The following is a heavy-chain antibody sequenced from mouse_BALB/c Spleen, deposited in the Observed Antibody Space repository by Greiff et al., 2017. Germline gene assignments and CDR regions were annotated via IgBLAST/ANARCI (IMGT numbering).Heavy chain of an antibody. CDR3: ARHGSYNFDY. D-gene: IGHD1-1*01. CDR1: GYTFTSYC. CDR2: IYPGDGST. J-gene: IGHJ2*01. Sequence: QVQLQQSGPELVKPGASVKMSCKASGYTFTSYCIHWVKQRPGQGLDWIGWIYPGDGSTKYNEKFKGQTTLTADKSSSTAYMLLSSLTSEDYAIYFCARHGSYNFDYWGQGTTLTVSS. V-gene: IGHV1S56*01.